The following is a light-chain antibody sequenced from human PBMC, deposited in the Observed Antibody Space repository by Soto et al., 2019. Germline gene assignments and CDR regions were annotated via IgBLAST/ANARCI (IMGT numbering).Light chain of an antibody. CDR1: QGISSW. CDR3: QQYNTYGT. J-gene: IGKJ1*01. CDR2: AAS. V-gene: IGKV1-12*01. Sequence: DIQMTQSASSVSASVGDRVTITCRASQGISSWVAWYQQKPGKAPKLLIYAASSLQSGVPSRFSGSGSGTEFTLTISSLQPDDFATYYCQQYNTYGTFGEGTKVDIK.